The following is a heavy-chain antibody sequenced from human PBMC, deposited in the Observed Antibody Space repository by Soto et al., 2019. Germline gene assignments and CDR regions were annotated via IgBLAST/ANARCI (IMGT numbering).Heavy chain of an antibody. D-gene: IGHD3-3*01. CDR2: IYPSDSDT. CDR3: ARGGVSTRTFDY. Sequence: RKISCKGSGYNFAGYWIAWVRQMPGKGLELMGIIYPSDSDTRYRPSFQGQVTISADKSISSAYLQWSSLRASDTAMYYCARGGVSTRTFDYWGHGTPVTVSS. J-gene: IGHJ4*01. V-gene: IGHV5-51*01. CDR1: GYNFAGYW.